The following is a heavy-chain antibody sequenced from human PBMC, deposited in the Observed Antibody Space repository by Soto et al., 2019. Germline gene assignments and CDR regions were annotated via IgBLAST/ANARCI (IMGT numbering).Heavy chain of an antibody. CDR3: AHKTGRGANFDY. V-gene: IGHV2-5*02. J-gene: IGHJ4*02. Sequence: QITLKESGPTLVKPTQTLTLTCTFSGFSLSTSGEGVGWIRQPPGKALEWLTLIYWDDDKRYSPSLKSRLTITKDTSKNHVVLTMTNMDPADTATYYCAHKTGRGANFDYWGQGTLVTVSS. CDR2: IYWDDDK. CDR1: GFSLSTSGEG. D-gene: IGHD3-10*01.